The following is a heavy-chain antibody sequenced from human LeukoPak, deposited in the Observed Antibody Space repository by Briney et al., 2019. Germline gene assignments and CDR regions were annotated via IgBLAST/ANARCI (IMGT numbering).Heavy chain of an antibody. V-gene: IGHV3-30*02. D-gene: IGHD3-9*01. Sequence: PGGSLRLSCAASGFTFSSYGMHWVRQAPGKGLEWVAFIRYDGSNKYYADSVKGRFTISRDNAKNSLYLQMNSLRAEDTAVYYCARPTYYDILTSPDYWGQGTLVTVSS. J-gene: IGHJ4*02. CDR2: IRYDGSNK. CDR1: GFTFSSYG. CDR3: ARPTYYDILTSPDY.